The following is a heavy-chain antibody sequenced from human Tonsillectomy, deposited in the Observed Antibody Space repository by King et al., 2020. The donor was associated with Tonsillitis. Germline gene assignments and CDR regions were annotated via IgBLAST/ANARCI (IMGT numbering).Heavy chain of an antibody. V-gene: IGHV3-30*02. Sequence: VQLVESGGGVVQPGGSLRLSCAVSGFIFSNYGMHWVRQAPGKGLEWVTFIRYDGSNKNYADSVKGRFTISRDNSKNTLYLQMNSLRPEDTAVYYCAKDLGFVYSSRSLSDYWGRGTLVTVSS. CDR3: AKDLGFVYSSRSLSDY. J-gene: IGHJ4*02. CDR2: IRYDGSNK. D-gene: IGHD6-19*01. CDR1: GFIFSNYG.